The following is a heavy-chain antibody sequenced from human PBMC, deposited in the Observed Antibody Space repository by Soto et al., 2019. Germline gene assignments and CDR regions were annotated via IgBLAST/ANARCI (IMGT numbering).Heavy chain of an antibody. D-gene: IGHD1-20*01. CDR1: GYTLTELS. CDR2: FDPEDGET. V-gene: IGHV1-24*01. J-gene: IGHJ4*01. Sequence: ASVKVSCKVSGYTLTELSMPWVRQAPVKGLEWMGCFDPEDGETIYAQKFQGRVTMTEDTSTDTAYMALSSLRSEDTAVYYCATGQDNRNDADYWGHGTLVTVSS. CDR3: ATGQDNRNDADY.